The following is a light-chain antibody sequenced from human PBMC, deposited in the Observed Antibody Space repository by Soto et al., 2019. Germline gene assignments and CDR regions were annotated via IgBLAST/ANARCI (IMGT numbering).Light chain of an antibody. CDR3: QQYSTYSHT. V-gene: IGKV1-5*03. CDR2: RES. CDR1: QSISNW. J-gene: IGKJ2*01. Sequence: DIQMTQSPSTLSASVGDRVTITCRASQSISNWLAWYQQKPGKAPKLLIYRESALESGVPSRFSGSGSGTEFTLTISSLQPDDFATYYCQQYSTYSHTFGQGTKLEI.